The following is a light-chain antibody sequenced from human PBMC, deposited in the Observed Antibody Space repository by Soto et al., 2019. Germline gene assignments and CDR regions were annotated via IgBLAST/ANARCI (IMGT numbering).Light chain of an antibody. Sequence: AIQMTQSPSSLSASVGDRVIITCRASQDIRTDLAWYQQKPGKAPKLLIYTASSMQIGVPSRFSGSGSGTDFTLTIRSLEAEDFATYYCLQDYSYPPWTFGQGTKVEVK. CDR2: TAS. CDR1: QDIRTD. J-gene: IGKJ1*01. CDR3: LQDYSYPPWT. V-gene: IGKV1-6*01.